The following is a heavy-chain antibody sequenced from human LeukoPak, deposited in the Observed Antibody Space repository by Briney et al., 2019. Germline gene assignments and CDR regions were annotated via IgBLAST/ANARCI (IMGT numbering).Heavy chain of an antibody. D-gene: IGHD3-3*01. J-gene: IGHJ4*02. Sequence: ASVKVSCKPSVYTLTGYYMHWVRQAPGQGLEGMGWFNPNSGGTNYAQKFQGRVTMTRDTSISTAYMELSRLRSDDTAVYYCARAGRSGYEDCWGQGTLVTVSS. CDR1: VYTLTGYY. CDR2: FNPNSGGT. V-gene: IGHV1-2*02. CDR3: ARAGRSGYEDC.